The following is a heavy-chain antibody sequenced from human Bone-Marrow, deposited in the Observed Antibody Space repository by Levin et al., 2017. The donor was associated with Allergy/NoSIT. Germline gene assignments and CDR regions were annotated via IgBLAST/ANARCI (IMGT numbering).Heavy chain of an antibody. V-gene: IGHV3-13*04. CDR3: ARSRAAITMVRGVMMGYYYYGMDV. CDR2: IGTAGDT. J-gene: IGHJ6*02. CDR1: GFTFSSSD. Sequence: LSLTCAASGFTFSSSDMHWVRQATGKGLEWVSAIGTAGDTYYPGSVKGRFTISRENAKNSLYLQMNSLRAGDTAVYYCARSRAAITMVRGVMMGYYYYGMDVWGQGTTVTVSS. D-gene: IGHD3-10*01.